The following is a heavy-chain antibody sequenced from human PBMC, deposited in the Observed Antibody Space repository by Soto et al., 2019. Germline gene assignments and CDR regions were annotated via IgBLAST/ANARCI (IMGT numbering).Heavy chain of an antibody. J-gene: IGHJ6*02. CDR3: VKKVPSSFYGMDV. CDR2: ISSNGGST. D-gene: IGHD2-2*01. CDR1: GFTFSSYA. Sequence: GGSLRLSCSASGFTFSSYAMHWVRQAPGKGLEYVSAISSNGGSTYYADSVKGRFTISRDNSKNTLYLQMSSLRAEDTAVYYCVKKVPSSFYGMDVWGQGTTVTVSS. V-gene: IGHV3-64D*06.